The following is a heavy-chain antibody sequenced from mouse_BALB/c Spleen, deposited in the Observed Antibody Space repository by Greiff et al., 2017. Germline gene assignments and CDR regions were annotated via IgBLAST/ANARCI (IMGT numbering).Heavy chain of an antibody. Sequence: VQLKESGPSLVKPSQTLSLTCSVTGDSITSGYWNWIRKFPGNKLEYMGYISYSGSTYYNPSLKSRISITRDTSKNQYYLQLNSVTTEDTATYYCAREDSSYYYYAMDYWGQGTSVTVSS. J-gene: IGHJ4*01. CDR1: GDSITSGY. V-gene: IGHV3-8*02. CDR2: ISYSGST. D-gene: IGHD1-1*01. CDR3: AREDSSYYYYAMDY.